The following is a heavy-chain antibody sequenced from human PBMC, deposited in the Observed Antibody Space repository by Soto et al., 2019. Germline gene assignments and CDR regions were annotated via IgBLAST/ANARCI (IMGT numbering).Heavy chain of an antibody. CDR1: GYNFTSHY. D-gene: IGHD3-22*01. Sequence: ASVKVSCKASGYNFTSHYMHWVRQAPGQGLESMGIIYPRGGTTIYAQKFQGRVTMTRDTSTHTFYMELSSLRSEDTAMYYCARVGYSSTGTTFHYHGLDVWGQGTTVTVSS. CDR2: IYPRGGTT. V-gene: IGHV1-46*01. CDR3: ARVGYSSTGTTFHYHGLDV. J-gene: IGHJ6*02.